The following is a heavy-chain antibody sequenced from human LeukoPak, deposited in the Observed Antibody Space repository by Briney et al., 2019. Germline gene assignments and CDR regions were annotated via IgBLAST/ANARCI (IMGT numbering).Heavy chain of an antibody. J-gene: IGHJ4*02. V-gene: IGHV3-49*03. CDR1: GFIFGDYV. CDR3: TRASQSEGYYDSSGYYYPVCFDY. Sequence: GGSLRLSCTGSGFIFGDYVMSWFRQAPGKGPEWVSFIRSKNYGGTTEYAASVKGRFTISRDDSKSIAYLQMNGLKTEDTAVYYCTRASQSEGYYDSSGYYYPVCFDYWGQGTLVTVSS. D-gene: IGHD3-22*01. CDR2: IRSKNYGGTT.